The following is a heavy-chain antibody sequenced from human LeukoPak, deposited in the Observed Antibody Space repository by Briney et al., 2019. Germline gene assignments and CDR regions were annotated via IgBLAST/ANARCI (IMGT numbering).Heavy chain of an antibody. J-gene: IGHJ4*02. CDR2: ISSSSSTI. CDR1: GFTFSSYS. CDR3: ARDSYTYQLSY. Sequence: GGSLRLSCAASGFTFSSYSMNWVRQAPGKGLEWVSYISSSSSTIYYADSVKGRFTISRDNAKNSLYLQMNSLRAEDTAVHYCARDSYTYQLSYWGQGTLVTVSS. D-gene: IGHD2-2*01. V-gene: IGHV3-48*04.